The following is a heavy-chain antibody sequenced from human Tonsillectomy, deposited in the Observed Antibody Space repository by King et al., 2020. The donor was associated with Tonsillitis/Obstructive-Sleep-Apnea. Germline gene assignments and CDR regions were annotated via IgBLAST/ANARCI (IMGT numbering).Heavy chain of an antibody. V-gene: IGHV3-9*01. CDR1: GFTFDDYA. CDR3: AKDLIIAVSGTPGDAFHI. Sequence: VQLVESGGGLVQPGRSLKLSCAASGFTFDDYAMYWVRQAPGKGLEWVSGISWNSGGIAYADSVKGRFTISRDNAKKSLYLQMNSLRAEDTALYYCAKDLIIAVSGTPGDAFHIWGQGTMVTVSS. J-gene: IGHJ3*02. D-gene: IGHD6-13*01. CDR2: ISWNSGGI.